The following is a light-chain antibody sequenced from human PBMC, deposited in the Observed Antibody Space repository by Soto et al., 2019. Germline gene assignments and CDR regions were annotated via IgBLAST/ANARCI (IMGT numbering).Light chain of an antibody. J-gene: IGLJ2*01. CDR1: SSDIGGYKY. Sequence: QSALTQPASVSGSPGQSITLSCTGTSSDIGGYKYVSWYQHHPGKAPKLMIYDVSNRPSGVSNRFSGSKSGNTASLSISGLQAEDEADYYCTSYASSSSLYVVFGGGTKLTVL. CDR3: TSYASSSSLYVV. V-gene: IGLV2-14*03. CDR2: DVS.